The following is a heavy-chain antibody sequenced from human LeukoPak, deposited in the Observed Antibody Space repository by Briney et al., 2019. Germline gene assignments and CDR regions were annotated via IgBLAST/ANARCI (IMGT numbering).Heavy chain of an antibody. Sequence: SQTLSLTCTVSGGSISSGSYYWSWIRQPAGKGLEWIGRIYTSGSTNYNPSLKSRVTISVGTSKNQFSLKLSSVTAADTAVYYCASPGALGNFDYWGQGTLVTVSS. J-gene: IGHJ4*02. CDR3: ASPGALGNFDY. V-gene: IGHV4-61*02. CDR2: IYTSGST. CDR1: GGSISSGSYY. D-gene: IGHD7-27*01.